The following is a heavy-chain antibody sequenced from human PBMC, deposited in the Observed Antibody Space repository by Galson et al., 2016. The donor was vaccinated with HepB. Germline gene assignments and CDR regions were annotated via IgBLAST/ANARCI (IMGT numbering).Heavy chain of an antibody. CDR2: IDWDDDK. Sequence: PALVKPTQTLTLTCTFSGLSLSTSGMRVSWIRQPPGKALEWLARIDWDDDKFYRTSLKTRLTIPKDTSKNQVVLTLTNMDPVDTATYYCERMMWADNDYYFDSWGQGTLFTVSS. J-gene: IGHJ4*02. D-gene: IGHD1-26*01. CDR1: GLSLSTSGMR. V-gene: IGHV2-70*04. CDR3: ERMMWADNDYYFDS.